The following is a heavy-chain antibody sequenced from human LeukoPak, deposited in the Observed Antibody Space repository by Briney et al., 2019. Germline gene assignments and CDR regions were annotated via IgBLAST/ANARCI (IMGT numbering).Heavy chain of an antibody. V-gene: IGHV3-23*01. CDR3: ARDPDPPSYYDSSGYKGVGFY. J-gene: IGHJ4*02. D-gene: IGHD3-22*01. Sequence: PGGSLRLSCAASGFTFSSYAMSWVRQAPGKGLEWVSAISGSGGSTYYADSVKGRFTISRDNAKDSLYLQMNSLRAEDTAVYYCARDPDPPSYYDSSGYKGVGFYWGQGTLVTVSS. CDR1: GFTFSSYA. CDR2: ISGSGGST.